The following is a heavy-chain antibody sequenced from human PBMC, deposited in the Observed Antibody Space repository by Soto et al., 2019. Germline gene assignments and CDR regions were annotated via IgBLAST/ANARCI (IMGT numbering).Heavy chain of an antibody. CDR1: GFTFDDYT. Sequence: GGSLRLSCAASGFTFDDYTMHWVRQAPGKGLEWVSLISWDGGSTYYADSVKGRFTISRDNSKNSLYLQMNSLRTEDTALYYCAKDLRMCPSGDCISPNGYYYYYGMDVWGQGTTVTVS. V-gene: IGHV3-43*01. D-gene: IGHD2-21*02. CDR2: ISWDGGST. J-gene: IGHJ6*02. CDR3: AKDLRMCPSGDCISPNGYYYYYGMDV.